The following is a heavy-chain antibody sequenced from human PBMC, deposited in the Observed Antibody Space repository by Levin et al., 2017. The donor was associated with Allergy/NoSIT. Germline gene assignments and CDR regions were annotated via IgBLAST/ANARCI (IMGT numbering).Heavy chain of an antibody. D-gene: IGHD2-2*01. CDR3: AYTSYLNYYYYYYMDV. Sequence: GGSLRLSCAASGFTVSSNYMSWVRQAPGKGLEWVSVIYSGGSTYYADSVKGRFTISRDNSKNTLYLQMNSLRAEDTAVYYCAYTSYLNYYYYYYMDVWGKGTTVTVSS. J-gene: IGHJ6*03. CDR2: IYSGGST. V-gene: IGHV3-53*01. CDR1: GFTVSSNY.